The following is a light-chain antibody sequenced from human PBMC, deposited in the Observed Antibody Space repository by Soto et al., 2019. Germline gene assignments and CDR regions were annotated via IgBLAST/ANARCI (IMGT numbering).Light chain of an antibody. J-gene: IGKJ5*01. V-gene: IGKV3-11*01. Sequence: EMVLTQSPATLSLSPGERATLSSRASRSVRSYLAWYQQKPGQAPRLLIYDASNRAAGIPARFSGSGSETDFTLTISNLEPEDFAVYYCQQRYAWPPITFGQGTRLEIK. CDR3: QQRYAWPPIT. CDR2: DAS. CDR1: RSVRSY.